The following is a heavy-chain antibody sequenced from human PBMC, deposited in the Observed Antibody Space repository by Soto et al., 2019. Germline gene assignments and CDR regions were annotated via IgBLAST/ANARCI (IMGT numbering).Heavy chain of an antibody. CDR1: GYSFTDFL. Sequence: PGESLRISCKGSGYSFTDFLIAWVRQMPGKGLEWMGIIHPGDSDIRYGPSFQGQVTISADKSISTAYLQWSSLKASDTAMYYCARGEWGYKYGHWGQGTLVTVSS. CDR3: ARGEWGYKYGH. V-gene: IGHV5-51*01. J-gene: IGHJ4*02. D-gene: IGHD3-10*01. CDR2: IHPGDSDI.